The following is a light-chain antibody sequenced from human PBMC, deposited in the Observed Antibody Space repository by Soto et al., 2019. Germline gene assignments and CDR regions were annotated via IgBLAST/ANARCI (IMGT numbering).Light chain of an antibody. CDR2: QAS. Sequence: DIQMTQSPSTLSASVGYRVTITCRASQSISNWLAWYQQKAGKAPKLLIYQASSLESGVPPRFSGSGSGTEFTLTISSLQPDDFATYYCQQYSRHWATFGQGTKVDIK. CDR1: QSISNW. CDR3: QQYSRHWAT. V-gene: IGKV1-5*03. J-gene: IGKJ1*01.